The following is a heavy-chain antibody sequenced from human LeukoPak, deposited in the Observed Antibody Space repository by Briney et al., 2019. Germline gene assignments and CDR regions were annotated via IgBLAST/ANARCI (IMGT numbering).Heavy chain of an antibody. V-gene: IGHV1-69*13. D-gene: IGHD2-2*01. Sequence: GASVKVSCKASGGTFSSYAISWVRQAPGQGLDWTGGIIPIFGTANYAQKFQGRVTITADESTSTAYMELSSLRSEDTAVYYCASSRGCSSTSCYVGGGWYYYYGMDVWGKGTTVTVSS. CDR3: ASSRGCSSTSCYVGGGWYYYYGMDV. CDR1: GGTFSSYA. J-gene: IGHJ6*04. CDR2: IIPIFGTA.